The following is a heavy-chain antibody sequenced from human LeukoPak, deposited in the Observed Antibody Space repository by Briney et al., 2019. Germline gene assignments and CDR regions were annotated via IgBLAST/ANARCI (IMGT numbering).Heavy chain of an antibody. CDR1: GGSFSGYY. Sequence: PSEALSLTCAVYGGSFSGYYWSWIRQPPGKGLEWIGEINHSGSTNYNPSLKSRVTISVDTSKNQFSLKLSSVTAADTAAYYCARGHRITIFGVVIKFPFDPWGQGTLVTVSS. CDR3: ARGHRITIFGVVIKFPFDP. D-gene: IGHD3-3*01. V-gene: IGHV4-34*01. J-gene: IGHJ5*02. CDR2: INHSGST.